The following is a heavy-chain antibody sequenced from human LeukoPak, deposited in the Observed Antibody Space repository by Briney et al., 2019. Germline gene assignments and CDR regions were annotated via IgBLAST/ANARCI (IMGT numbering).Heavy chain of an antibody. CDR1: GGSISSYY. CDR3: ARDSIEVATTLETYYYMDV. CDR2: IYYSGST. Sequence: PSETLSLICTVSGGSISSYYWSWIRQPPGKGLGWSRYIYYSGSTNYNPSLKSRVTISVDTSKNQFSLKLSSVTAADTAVYYCARDSIEVATTLETYYYMDVWGKGTTVTVSS. J-gene: IGHJ6*03. V-gene: IGHV4-59*12. D-gene: IGHD5-12*01.